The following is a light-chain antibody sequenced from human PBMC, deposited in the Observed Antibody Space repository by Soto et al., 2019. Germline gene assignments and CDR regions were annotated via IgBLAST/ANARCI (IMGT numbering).Light chain of an antibody. J-gene: IGKJ1*01. CDR2: GTF. CDR1: ETISSDK. Sequence: EIVLTQSPGTLSVSPGERVTLSCRASETISSDKLAWYQQKPGQPPSLLIYGTFSRATGIPDRFSGSGSGTDFTLTISRLEPEDSAIYYCQQYGSWTFGQGTKVEI. CDR3: QQYGSWT. V-gene: IGKV3-20*01.